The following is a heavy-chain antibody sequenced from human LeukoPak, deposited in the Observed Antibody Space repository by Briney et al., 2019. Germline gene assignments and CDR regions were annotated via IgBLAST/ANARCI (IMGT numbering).Heavy chain of an antibody. D-gene: IGHD6-13*01. J-gene: IGHJ4*02. Sequence: GGSLRLSCAASGFTFSSYGMHWVRQAPGMGLEWVADIWYDGGNKYYADSVKGRFTISRDNSKNTLYLQMNSLRAEGTAVYYCARDPWYSSSWYMFDYWGQGTLVTVSS. V-gene: IGHV3-33*01. CDR3: ARDPWYSSSWYMFDY. CDR2: IWYDGGNK. CDR1: GFTFSSYG.